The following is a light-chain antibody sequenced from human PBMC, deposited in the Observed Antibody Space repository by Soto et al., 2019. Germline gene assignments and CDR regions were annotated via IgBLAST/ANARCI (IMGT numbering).Light chain of an antibody. Sequence: EIVMTQSPATLSVSPGEIATLSSRASQSVNIYLAWYQQKPGQAPRILIFGASYRATGIPARFSGSGSGTEFTLTISSLQPEDFATYFCQQANSFPITFGQGTRLEIK. CDR1: QSVNIY. CDR3: QQANSFPIT. CDR2: GAS. V-gene: IGKV3D-15*01. J-gene: IGKJ5*01.